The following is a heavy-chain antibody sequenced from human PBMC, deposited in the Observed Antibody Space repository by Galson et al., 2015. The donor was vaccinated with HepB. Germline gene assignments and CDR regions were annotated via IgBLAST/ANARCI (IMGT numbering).Heavy chain of an antibody. CDR3: ATTTVTTAPPFGY. CDR1: GFTFSSYG. J-gene: IGHJ4*02. CDR2: IRYDGSNK. D-gene: IGHD4-17*01. Sequence: SLRLSCAASGFTFSSYGMHWVRQAPGKGLEWVAFIRYDGSNKYYADSVKGRFTISRDNSKNTLYLQMNSLRAEDTAVYYCATTTVTTAPPFGYWGQGTLVTVSS. V-gene: IGHV3-30*02.